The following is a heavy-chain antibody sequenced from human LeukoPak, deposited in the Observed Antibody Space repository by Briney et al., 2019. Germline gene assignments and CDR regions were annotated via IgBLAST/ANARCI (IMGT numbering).Heavy chain of an antibody. CDR3: AKDRLGGNSDFDY. Sequence: GGSLRLSCAASGFTFSSYAMSWVRQAPGRGLEWVSAISGSGGSTYYADSVKGRFTISRDNSKNTLYLQMNSLRAEDTAGYYCAKDRLGGNSDFDYWGQGTLVTVSS. J-gene: IGHJ4*02. CDR2: ISGSGGST. V-gene: IGHV3-23*01. D-gene: IGHD4-23*01. CDR1: GFTFSSYA.